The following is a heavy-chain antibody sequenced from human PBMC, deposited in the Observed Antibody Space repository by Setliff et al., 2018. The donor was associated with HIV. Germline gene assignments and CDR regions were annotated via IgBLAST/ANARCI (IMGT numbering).Heavy chain of an antibody. CDR3: ARETEVKGYYDSSGSWGLGY. CDR1: GGTFGNQA. CDR2: LIPTVHIT. V-gene: IGHV1-69*10. J-gene: IGHJ4*02. Sequence: GASVKVSCKASGGTFGNQAIAWVRQAPGQGLEWVGGLIPTVHITRYAEHHQGRVTISADASTATAYMELKDLKSADTAVYYCARETEVKGYYDSSGSWGLGYWGQGTLVTVSS. D-gene: IGHD3-22*01.